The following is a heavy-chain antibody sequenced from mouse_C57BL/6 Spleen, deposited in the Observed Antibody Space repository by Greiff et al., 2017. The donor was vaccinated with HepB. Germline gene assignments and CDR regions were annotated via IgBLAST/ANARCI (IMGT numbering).Heavy chain of an antibody. J-gene: IGHJ3*01. CDR2: IYPGDGDT. CDR1: GYAFSSSW. D-gene: IGHD2-4*01. V-gene: IGHV1-82*01. Sequence: QVHVKQSGPELVKPGASVKISCKASGYAFSSSWMNWVKQRPGKGLEWIGRIYPGDGDTNYNGKFKGKATLTADKSSSTAYMQLSSLTSEDSAVYFCASWYDYEVAYWGQGTLVTVSA. CDR3: ASWYDYEVAY.